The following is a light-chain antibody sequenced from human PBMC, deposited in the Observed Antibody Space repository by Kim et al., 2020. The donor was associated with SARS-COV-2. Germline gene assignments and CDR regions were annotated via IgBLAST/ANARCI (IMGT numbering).Light chain of an antibody. CDR1: QSVRNK. CDR3: QTNNIRPLVT. V-gene: IGKV3-15*01. CDR2: GAF. J-gene: IGKJ4*01. Sequence: EIVMTQSPATLSVSPGERVTLSCRASQSVRNKLAWYQQKPGQAPRLLIYGAFTRVTGIPARFSGSGSGTEFTLTISSLQSEDFAVYYCQTNNIRPLVTFVGGTKVGIK.